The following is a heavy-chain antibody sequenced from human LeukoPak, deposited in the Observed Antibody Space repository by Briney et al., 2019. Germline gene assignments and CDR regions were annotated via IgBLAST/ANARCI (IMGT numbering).Heavy chain of an antibody. CDR2: LSTDGSST. V-gene: IGHV3-74*01. CDR3: ARVSCDYTTCKYPFDY. J-gene: IGHJ4*02. D-gene: IGHD3-3*01. CDR1: GFTISNYW. Sequence: GGSLRLSCVGSGFTISNYWMHWVRQAPGQGLVWLSRLSTDGSSTDYADSVKGRFTISRDNAKNTLYLQMNSLRAEDTAVYYCARVSCDYTTCKYPFDYWGQGTLVTVSS.